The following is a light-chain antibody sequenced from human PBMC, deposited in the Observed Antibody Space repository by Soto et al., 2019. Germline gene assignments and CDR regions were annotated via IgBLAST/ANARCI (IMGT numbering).Light chain of an antibody. CDR1: QGISSY. Sequence: IQLTPSPSSLSASLGDRVTITCLASQGISSYLAWYQQKPGKAPKLLIYAASTLQSGVPSRFSGSGSGTDFTLTINGLQPEDFATYYCQQAASFPITFGQGTRLEIK. J-gene: IGKJ5*01. CDR3: QQAASFPIT. CDR2: AAS. V-gene: IGKV1-9*01.